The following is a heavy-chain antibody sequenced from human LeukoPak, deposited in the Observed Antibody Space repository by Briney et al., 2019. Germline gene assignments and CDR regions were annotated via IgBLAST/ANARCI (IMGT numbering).Heavy chain of an antibody. Sequence: ASVKVSCKASGYTFTSYAMHWVRQAPGQRLEWMGWINAGNGNTKYSQKFQGRVTITRDTSASTAYMELSSLRSEDTAVYYCAGGILTGYPKYYYYGMDVWGKGTTVTVSS. CDR1: GYTFTSYA. V-gene: IGHV1-3*01. CDR3: AGGILTGYPKYYYYGMDV. D-gene: IGHD3-9*01. CDR2: INAGNGNT. J-gene: IGHJ6*04.